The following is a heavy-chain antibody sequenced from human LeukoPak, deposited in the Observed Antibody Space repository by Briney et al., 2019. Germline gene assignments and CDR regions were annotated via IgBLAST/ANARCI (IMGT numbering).Heavy chain of an antibody. Sequence: PGGSLRLSCEASGFTFNTYSMNWPRQAPGKGLEWVSSIDSSGGYMFYADSVKGRFIISRDNAKDSLYLQMNSLRVEDTAVYYCLRGDRRDYWGQGPLVTVSS. CDR1: GFTFNTYS. CDR3: LRGDRRDY. V-gene: IGHV3-21*06. J-gene: IGHJ4*02. CDR2: IDSSGGYM.